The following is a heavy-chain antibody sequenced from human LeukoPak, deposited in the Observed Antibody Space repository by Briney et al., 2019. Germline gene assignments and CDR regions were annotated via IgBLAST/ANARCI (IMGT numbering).Heavy chain of an antibody. D-gene: IGHD5-12*01. CDR2: IYYSGST. V-gene: IGHV4-39*07. J-gene: IGHJ4*02. CDR1: GGSISSNSYY. CDR3: ARVPSGYDQVDY. Sequence: SETLSLTCTVSGGSISSNSYYWGWIRQPPGKGLEWIGSIYYSGSTYYNPSLKSRVTISVDTSKNQFSLKLSSVTAADTAVYYCARVPSGYDQVDYWGQGTLVTVSS.